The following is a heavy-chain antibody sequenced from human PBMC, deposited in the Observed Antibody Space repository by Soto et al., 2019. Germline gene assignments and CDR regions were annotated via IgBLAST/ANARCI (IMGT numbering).Heavy chain of an antibody. J-gene: IGHJ4*02. Sequence: ASVKVSCKASGYTFTSYGIIWVRQATGQGLEWMGWISAYNGNTNYAQKLQGRVTMTTDTSTSTAYMELRSLRSDDTAVYYCARSNTYYDILTGYEFDYWGQGTLVTVSS. V-gene: IGHV1-18*01. CDR2: ISAYNGNT. D-gene: IGHD3-9*01. CDR1: GYTFTSYG. CDR3: ARSNTYYDILTGYEFDY.